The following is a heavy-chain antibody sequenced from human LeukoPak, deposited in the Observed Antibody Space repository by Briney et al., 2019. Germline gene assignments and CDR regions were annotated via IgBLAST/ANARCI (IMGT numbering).Heavy chain of an antibody. Sequence: ASVKVSCKASGGTFSSYAISWVRQAPGQGLEWMGGIIPISGTANYAQKFQGRVTITTDESTSTAYMELSSLRSEDTAVYYCARVKATYYDFWSGWGYYYYYMDVWGKGTTVTVSS. D-gene: IGHD3-3*01. CDR1: GGTFSSYA. CDR2: IIPISGTA. J-gene: IGHJ6*03. CDR3: ARVKATYYDFWSGWGYYYYYMDV. V-gene: IGHV1-69*05.